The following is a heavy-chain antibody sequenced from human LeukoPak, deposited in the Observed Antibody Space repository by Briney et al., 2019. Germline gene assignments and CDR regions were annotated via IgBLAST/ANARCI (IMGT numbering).Heavy chain of an antibody. Sequence: GGSLRLSCAASGFTFSSYSMNWVRQAPGKGLEWVSSISSSSSYIYYADSVKGRFTISRDNAKNSLYMQMNSLRAEDTAVYYCARECAPYFFYGMDVWGQGTTVTVSS. CDR1: GFTFSSYS. D-gene: IGHD4/OR15-4a*01. CDR3: ARECAPYFFYGMDV. V-gene: IGHV3-21*01. J-gene: IGHJ6*02. CDR2: ISSSSSYI.